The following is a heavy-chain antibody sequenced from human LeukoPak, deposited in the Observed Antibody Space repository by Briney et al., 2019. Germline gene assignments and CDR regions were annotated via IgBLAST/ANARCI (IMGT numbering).Heavy chain of an antibody. CDR2: ISSSSTTI. D-gene: IGHD3-9*01. CDR1: GFTFSSYS. V-gene: IGHV3-48*02. Sequence: GGSLRLSCVASGFTFSSYSINWVRQAPGKGLEWVSYISSSSTTIYYADSVKGRFAISRDNAENSLYLQMNSLRDEDTAVYYCARSFYYDTLIGYYFFDFWGQGTLVTVSS. J-gene: IGHJ4*02. CDR3: ARSFYYDTLIGYYFFDF.